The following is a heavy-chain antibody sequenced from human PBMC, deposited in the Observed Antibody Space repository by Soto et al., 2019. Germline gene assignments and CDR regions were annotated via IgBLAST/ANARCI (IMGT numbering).Heavy chain of an antibody. J-gene: IGHJ5*02. CDR1: GDSVSNKSAA. CDR2: TYYRSKWYN. D-gene: IGHD6-13*01. V-gene: IGHV6-1*01. CDR3: ARVEFKQQVRWLDP. Sequence: SQTLSLTCAISGDSVSNKSAAWNWIRQSPSRGLEWLGRTYYRSKWYNDYAVSVESRITINPDTSKNQFSLQLNSVTPEDTAVYYCARVEFKQQVRWLDPWGQGTLVTVYS.